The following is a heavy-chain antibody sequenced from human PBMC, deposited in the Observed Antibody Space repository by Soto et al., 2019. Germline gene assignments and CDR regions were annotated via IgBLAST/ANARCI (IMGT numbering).Heavy chain of an antibody. J-gene: IGHJ6*02. CDR3: ARDARVGSSSPYYYYGMDV. Sequence: SVKVSCKASGGTFSSYAISWVRQAPGQGLEWMGGIIPIFGTANYAQKFQGRVTITADESTSTAYMELSSLRSEDTAVYYCARDARVGSSSPYYYYGMDVWGQGTTVTLSS. D-gene: IGHD6-6*01. V-gene: IGHV1-69*13. CDR2: IIPIFGTA. CDR1: GGTFSSYA.